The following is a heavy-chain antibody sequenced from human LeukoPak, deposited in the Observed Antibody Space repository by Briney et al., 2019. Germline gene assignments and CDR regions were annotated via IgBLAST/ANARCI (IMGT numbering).Heavy chain of an antibody. V-gene: IGHV3-21*01. CDR3: ASRRYYDSSGYPDY. Sequence: PGGSLRLSCAASGFTFSSYSMNWVRQAPGKGLEWVSSISSSSSYIYYADSVKGRFTISRDNAKSSLYLQMNSLRAEDTAVYYCASRRYYDSSGYPDYWGQGTLVTVSS. J-gene: IGHJ4*02. CDR1: GFTFSSYS. CDR2: ISSSSSYI. D-gene: IGHD3-22*01.